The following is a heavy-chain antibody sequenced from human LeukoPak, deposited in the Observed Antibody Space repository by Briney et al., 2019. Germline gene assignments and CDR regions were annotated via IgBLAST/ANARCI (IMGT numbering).Heavy chain of an antibody. V-gene: IGHV3-23*01. CDR1: GFTFSSYA. D-gene: IGHD4-17*01. Sequence: PGGSLRLSCAASGFTFSSYARSWGRQAPGKGLEWVSAISGSGGSTYYADSVKGRFTISRDNSKNTLYLQMNSLRAEDTAVYYCARLTKVISYFDYWGQGTLVTVSS. CDR3: ARLTKVISYFDY. J-gene: IGHJ4*02. CDR2: ISGSGGST.